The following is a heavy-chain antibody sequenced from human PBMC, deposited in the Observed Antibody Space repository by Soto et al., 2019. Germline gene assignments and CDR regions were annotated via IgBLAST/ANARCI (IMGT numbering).Heavy chain of an antibody. V-gene: IGHV4-59*01. J-gene: IGHJ4*02. CDR3: ARTDSSGYYYLLDY. Sequence: QVQLQESGPGLVKPSETLSLTCTVSGGSISSYYWSWIRQPPGKGLEWIGYIYYSGSTNYNPSLKSRVTISVDTSKNQFSLKLSSVTAADTAVYYCARTDSSGYYYLLDYWGQGTLVTVSS. CDR2: IYYSGST. D-gene: IGHD3-22*01. CDR1: GGSISSYY.